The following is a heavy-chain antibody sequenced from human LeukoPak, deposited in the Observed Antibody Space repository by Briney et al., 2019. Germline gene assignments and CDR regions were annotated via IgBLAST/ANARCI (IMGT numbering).Heavy chain of an antibody. V-gene: IGHV3-33*08. CDR1: GFTFSSYW. CDR2: IWYDGSNK. D-gene: IGHD2-21*01. J-gene: IGHJ6*02. CDR3: AREGSLWVEPGMDV. Sequence: GGSLRLSCAASGFTFSSYWMHWVRQAPGKGLEWVAVIWYDGSNKYYADSVKGRFTISRDNSKNTLYLQMNSLRAEDTAVYYCAREGSLWVEPGMDVWGQGTTVTVSS.